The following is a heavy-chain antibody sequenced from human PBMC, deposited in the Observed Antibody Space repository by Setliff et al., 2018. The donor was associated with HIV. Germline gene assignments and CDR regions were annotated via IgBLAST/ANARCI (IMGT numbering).Heavy chain of an antibody. J-gene: IGHJ4*02. D-gene: IGHD5-18*01. CDR1: GGSISGDF. CDR2: THASGTT. CDR3: ARDQKGYSYGYFDS. V-gene: IGHV4-4*07. Sequence: SETLSLTCTVSGGSISGDFWTWIRQPAGEGLEWIGRTHASGTTQCEPSLKNRCSMSIDTSKNQFSLKLSSVTAADTAVYYCARDQKGYSYGYFDSWGQGTLVTVSS.